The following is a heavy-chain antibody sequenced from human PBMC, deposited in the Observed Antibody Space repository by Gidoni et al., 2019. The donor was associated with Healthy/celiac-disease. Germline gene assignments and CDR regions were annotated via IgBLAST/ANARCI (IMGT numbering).Heavy chain of an antibody. V-gene: IGHV4-38-2*01. CDR1: GYSISSGYY. D-gene: IGHD4-17*01. CDR2: IYHSGST. CDR3: ARPRDYGGAFDI. J-gene: IGHJ3*02. Sequence: QVQLQESGPGLVKPSETLSLTCAVSGYSISSGYYWRWIRQPPGKGLEWIGRIYHSGSTYYNPSLKSRVTISVETSKNQFSLKLSSVTAADTAVYYCARPRDYGGAFDIWGQGTMVTVSS.